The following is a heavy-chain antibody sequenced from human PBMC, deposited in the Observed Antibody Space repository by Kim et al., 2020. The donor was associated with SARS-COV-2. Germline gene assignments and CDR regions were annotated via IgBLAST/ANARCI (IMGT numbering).Heavy chain of an antibody. CDR2: IWYDGSNK. CDR1: GFTFSSYG. CDR3: ARDTRDYYGMDV. Sequence: GGSLRLSCAASGFTFSSYGMHWVRQAPGKGLEWVAVIWYDGSNKYYADSVKGRFTISRDNSENTLYLQMNSLRAEDTAVYYCARDTRDYYGMDVWGQGTTVTVSS. V-gene: IGHV3-33*01. J-gene: IGHJ6*02.